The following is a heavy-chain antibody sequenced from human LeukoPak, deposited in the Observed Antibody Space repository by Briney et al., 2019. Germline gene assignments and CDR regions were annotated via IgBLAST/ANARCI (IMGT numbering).Heavy chain of an antibody. Sequence: GGSLRLSCAASGFTFSSYAMSWVRQAPGKGLEWVSAISGSGGSTYYADSVKGRFTISRDNSKNTLYLQMNSLGAEDTAVYYCAKVKGGRPYGMDVWGQGTTVTVSS. D-gene: IGHD1-26*01. J-gene: IGHJ6*02. CDR2: ISGSGGST. CDR3: AKVKGGRPYGMDV. CDR1: GFTFSSYA. V-gene: IGHV3-23*01.